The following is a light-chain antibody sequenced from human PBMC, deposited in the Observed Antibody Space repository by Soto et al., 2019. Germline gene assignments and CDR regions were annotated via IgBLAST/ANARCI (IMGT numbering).Light chain of an antibody. CDR1: SSDVGSYNL. J-gene: IGLJ1*01. Sequence: QSALTQPASVSGSPGQSITISCTGTSSDVGSYNLVSWYQQYSGKAPKLMIYEGSKRPSGVSNRFSGSKSGNTASLTISGLQAEDEADYYCCSYTTSSTYVFGTGTKLTVL. CDR3: CSYTTSSTYV. V-gene: IGLV2-23*01. CDR2: EGS.